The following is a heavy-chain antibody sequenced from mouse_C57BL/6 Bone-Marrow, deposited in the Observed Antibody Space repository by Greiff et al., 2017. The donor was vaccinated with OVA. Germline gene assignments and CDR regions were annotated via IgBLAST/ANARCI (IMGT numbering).Heavy chain of an antibody. CDR2: IYPGSGNT. CDR1: GYTFTDYY. V-gene: IGHV1-76*01. CDR3: ERFHGRY. D-gene: IGHD1-2*01. Sequence: VKLVESGAELVRPGASVKLSCKASGYTFTDYYINWVKQRPGQGLEWIARIYPGSGNTYYNEKSKGKATLTAEKSSSTAYMQLSSLTSEDSAVYFCERFHGRYWGQGTTLTVSS. J-gene: IGHJ2*01.